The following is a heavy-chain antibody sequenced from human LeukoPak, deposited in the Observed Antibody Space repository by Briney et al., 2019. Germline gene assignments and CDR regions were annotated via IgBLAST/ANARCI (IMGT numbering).Heavy chain of an antibody. D-gene: IGHD5-12*01. J-gene: IGHJ4*02. Sequence: GESLKISCKGSGYSFTSYWIGWVRQMPGKGLEWMGIIYPGDSDTRYSPSFQGQVTISADKSISTAYLQRSSLKASDTAMYYCARHSGLSGYSRYDLAEYYFDYWGQGTPVTVSS. V-gene: IGHV5-51*01. CDR2: IYPGDSDT. CDR1: GYSFTSYW. CDR3: ARHSGLSGYSRYDLAEYYFDY.